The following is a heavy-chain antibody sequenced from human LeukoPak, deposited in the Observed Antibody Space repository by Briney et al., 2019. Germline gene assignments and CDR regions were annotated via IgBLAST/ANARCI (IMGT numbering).Heavy chain of an antibody. CDR1: GLTLDDYG. V-gene: IGHV3-9*01. J-gene: IGHJ4*02. CDR3: TKSRGYSYVSHFDY. Sequence: GGSLRLSCAASGLTLDDYGMNWVRQAPGKGLEWVSGISWNSGTIAYADSVKGRFTISRDSAKNSLYLQMNSLRPEDTALYYCTKSRGYSYVSHFDYWGQGTLVTVSS. CDR2: ISWNSGTI. D-gene: IGHD5-18*01.